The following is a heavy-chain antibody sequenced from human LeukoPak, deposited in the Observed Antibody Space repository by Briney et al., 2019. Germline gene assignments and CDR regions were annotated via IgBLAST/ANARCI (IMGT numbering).Heavy chain of an antibody. D-gene: IGHD2-15*01. V-gene: IGHV1-2*02. CDR1: GYTFTGYH. Sequence: VASVKVSCKASGYTFTGYHIHWVRQAPGQGLEWMGWINPNSGGTNYAQKFQGRVTMTRDTSISTAYIELNSLRSDDTAVYYCARGYCTGGSCSGAWFDPWGQGTLVTVSS. J-gene: IGHJ5*02. CDR3: ARGYCTGGSCSGAWFDP. CDR2: INPNSGGT.